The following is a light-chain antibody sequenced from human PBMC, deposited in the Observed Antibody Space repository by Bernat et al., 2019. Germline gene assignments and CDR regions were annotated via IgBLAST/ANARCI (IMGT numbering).Light chain of an antibody. CDR3: CSYAGSYTYVV. CDR2: DVS. V-gene: IGLV2-11*01. Sequence: QSALPQPRSVSGSPGQSVTITCTGTSSDVGGYNYVSWYQQHPGKAPKLMIYDVSKRPSGVPDRFSGSKSGNTASLTISGLQAGDEADYYCCSYAGSYTYVVFGGGTKLTVL. J-gene: IGLJ2*01. CDR1: SSDVGGYNY.